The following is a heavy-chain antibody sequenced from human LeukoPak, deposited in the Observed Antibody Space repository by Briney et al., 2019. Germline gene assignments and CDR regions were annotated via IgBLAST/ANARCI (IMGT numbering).Heavy chain of an antibody. CDR1: GGSISSYY. Sequence: SETLSLTCTVSGGSISSYYWSWIRQPAAKGLEWIGRIYNSGSANYSPSLKSRVSMSIDTSKSRISLQLTSVTAADTAVYYCAKNRVAAAGTTFATWGQGTLVTVSS. V-gene: IGHV4-4*07. CDR2: IYNSGSA. J-gene: IGHJ5*02. D-gene: IGHD6-13*01. CDR3: AKNRVAAAGTTFAT.